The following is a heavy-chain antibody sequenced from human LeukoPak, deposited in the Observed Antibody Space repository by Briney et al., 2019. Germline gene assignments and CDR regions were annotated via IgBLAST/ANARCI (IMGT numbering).Heavy chain of an antibody. CDR2: ISWNSGSI. Sequence: GGSQRLSCAASGFTFDDYAMHWVRQAPGKGLEWVSGISWNSGSIGYADSVKGRFTISRDNAKNSLYLQMNSLRAEDMALYYCAKGGVVVVPAAEVDYFDYWGQGTLVTVSS. J-gene: IGHJ4*02. CDR3: AKGGVVVVPAAEVDYFDY. D-gene: IGHD2-2*01. V-gene: IGHV3-9*03. CDR1: GFTFDDYA.